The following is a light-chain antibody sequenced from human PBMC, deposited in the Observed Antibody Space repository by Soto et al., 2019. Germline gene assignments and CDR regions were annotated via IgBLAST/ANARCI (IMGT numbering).Light chain of an antibody. J-gene: IGLJ1*01. CDR2: DVV. V-gene: IGLV2-14*03. CDR3: SSYTSTMTNV. CDR1: SSDVGGFNS. Sequence: QSALTQPASVSGSPGQSITISCTGTSSDVGGFNSVSWYQLRPGTAPKLILYDVVDRPSGVSYRFSGSKSGITASLTISGLQAADEADYFCSSYTSTMTNVFGSGTKVTVL.